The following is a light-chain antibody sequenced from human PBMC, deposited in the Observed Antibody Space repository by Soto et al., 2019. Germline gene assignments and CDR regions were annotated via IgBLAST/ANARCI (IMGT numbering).Light chain of an antibody. CDR1: QSVPNNY. Sequence: EIVLTQSPGTLSLSPGERATLSCRASQSVPNNYLAWYQQKSGQAPRRLIFGASFRASRVPDRFSGSGSGTDFTLTISRLEPEDFAVYHCQQYGSSTTFGQGTKVEIK. J-gene: IGKJ1*01. CDR3: QQYGSSTT. V-gene: IGKV3-20*01. CDR2: GAS.